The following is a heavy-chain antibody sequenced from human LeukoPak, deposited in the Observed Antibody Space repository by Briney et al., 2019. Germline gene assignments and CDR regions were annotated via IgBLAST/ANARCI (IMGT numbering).Heavy chain of an antibody. J-gene: IGHJ4*02. CDR3: ARQETTVTYDY. CDR2: IYYSGST. CDR1: GGSISSYY. V-gene: IGHV4-39*01. Sequence: SETLSLTCTVSGGSISSYYWSWIRQPPGKGLEWIGSIYYSGSTYYNPSLKSRVTISVDTSKNQFSLKLSSVTAADTAVYYCARQETTVTYDYWGQGTLVTVSS. D-gene: IGHD4-4*01.